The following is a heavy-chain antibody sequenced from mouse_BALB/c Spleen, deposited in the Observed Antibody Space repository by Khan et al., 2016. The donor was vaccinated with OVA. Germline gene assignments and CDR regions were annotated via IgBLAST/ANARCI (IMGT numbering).Heavy chain of an antibody. CDR1: GFSLSDYG. Sequence: QVQLKQSGPGLVAPSQNLSITCTVSGFSLSDYGVSWIRQPPGKGLEWLGVIWGGGSTYYNSALKSRLSISKDNSKSQVFLKMSSLQSDDTAMFYCAKGGWSYYYTLDDWGQGTSVTVSS. J-gene: IGHJ4*01. CDR2: IWGGGST. V-gene: IGHV2-6-5*01. CDR3: AKGGWSYYYTLDD.